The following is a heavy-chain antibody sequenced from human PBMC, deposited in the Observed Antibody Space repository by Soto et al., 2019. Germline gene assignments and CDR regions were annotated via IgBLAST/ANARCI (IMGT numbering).Heavy chain of an antibody. CDR3: TTGTAVAKYYFDF. V-gene: IGHV3-15*01. Sequence: EVQLVESGGGLVEPGGSLRLSCAASGFTFNNAWMSWVRQAPGKGLEWVGRIRSRADGETTDYAVPVKGRFTISRDDSKNTLSLQMNSPKTADTAVYYCTTGTAVAKYYFDFWGQGTLVTVSS. D-gene: IGHD5-18*01. CDR1: GFTFNNAW. CDR2: IRSRADGETT. J-gene: IGHJ4*02.